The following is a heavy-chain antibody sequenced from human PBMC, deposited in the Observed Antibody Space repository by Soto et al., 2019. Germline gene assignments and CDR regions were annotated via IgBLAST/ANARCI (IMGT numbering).Heavy chain of an antibody. CDR1: GFTFSNAW. CDR2: IKSKTDGGTT. D-gene: IGHD3-22*01. CDR3: TTVRVLAAYYYDSSGYSINDY. Sequence: GGSLRLSCAASGFTFSNAWMNWVRQAPGKGLEWVGRIKSKTDGGTTDYAAPVKGRFTISRDDSKNTLYLQMNSLKTEDTAVYYCTTVRVLAAYYYDSSGYSINDYWGQGTLVTVSS. J-gene: IGHJ4*02. V-gene: IGHV3-15*07.